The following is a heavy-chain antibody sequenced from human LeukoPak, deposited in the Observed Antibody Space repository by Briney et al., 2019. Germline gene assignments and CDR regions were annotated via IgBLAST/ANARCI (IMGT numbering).Heavy chain of an antibody. CDR2: IRQDGSEK. V-gene: IGHV3-7*05. Sequence: GGSLRLSCAASGFTFSSYWMSWVRQAPGKGLEWVANIRQDGSEKYYVDSVKGRFTISRDNAKNSLYLQMNSLRAEDTAVYYCARDHLREGATGASEIWGQGTMVTVSS. D-gene: IGHD1-26*01. CDR1: GFTFSSYW. J-gene: IGHJ3*02. CDR3: ARDHLREGATGASEI.